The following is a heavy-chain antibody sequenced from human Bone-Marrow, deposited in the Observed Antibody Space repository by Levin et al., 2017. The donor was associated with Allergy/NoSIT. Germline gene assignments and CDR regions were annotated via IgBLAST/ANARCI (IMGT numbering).Heavy chain of an antibody. V-gene: IGHV4-34*01. D-gene: IGHD3-16*02. CDR3: GRGSHIVSATDYFDY. Sequence: SETLSLTCAVSGGSFSGYYWSWIRQTPGRGLEWIGKIHHSGSTTYNPSLKGRVSISIDTSNTQFSLKLTSVTAADTAVYYCGRGSHIVSATDYFDYWGQGSLVTVSS. J-gene: IGHJ4*02. CDR1: GGSFSGYY. CDR2: IHHSGST.